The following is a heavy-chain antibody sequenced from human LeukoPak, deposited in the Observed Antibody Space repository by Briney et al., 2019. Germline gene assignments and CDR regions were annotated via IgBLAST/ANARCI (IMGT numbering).Heavy chain of an antibody. V-gene: IGHV3-74*01. CDR3: ARGESTYYYDSSGRYDY. Sequence: GGSLRLSCAASGFTFSSYWMHWVRQAPGKGLVWVSRINSDGSSTNYADSVKGRFTISRDNAKNTLYLQMNSLRAEDTAVYYCARGESTYYYDSSGRYDYWGQGTLVTVSS. D-gene: IGHD3-22*01. CDR1: GFTFSSYW. CDR2: INSDGSST. J-gene: IGHJ4*02.